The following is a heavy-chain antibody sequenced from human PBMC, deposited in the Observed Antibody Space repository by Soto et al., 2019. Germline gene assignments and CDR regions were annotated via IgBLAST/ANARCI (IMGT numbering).Heavy chain of an antibody. CDR2: ISSSSSYT. Sequence: GGSLRLSCAASGFTFSDYYMSWIRQAPGKGLEWVSYISSSSSYTNYADSVKGRFTISRGNAKNSLYLQMNSLGAEDTAVYYCARGEFSYYYGMDVWGQGTTVTVSS. CDR3: ARGEFSYYYGMDV. D-gene: IGHD3-16*01. J-gene: IGHJ6*02. CDR1: GFTFSDYY. V-gene: IGHV3-11*06.